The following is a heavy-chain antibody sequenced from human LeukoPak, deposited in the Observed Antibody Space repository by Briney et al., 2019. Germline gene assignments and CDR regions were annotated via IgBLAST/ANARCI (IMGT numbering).Heavy chain of an antibody. CDR2: ISESGTGT. CDR3: ARSVLVPGIRGSGSTRPNWFDP. V-gene: IGHV3-23*01. Sequence: GGSLRLSCAASGLTFSNYAMSWVRQAPGKGLEWVSAISESGTGTYYADSVKGRFTISRDNSKNTLSLQMNSLRAEDTAVYYCARSVLVPGIRGSGSTRPNWFDPWGQGTLVTVSS. D-gene: IGHD3-10*01. CDR1: GLTFSNYA. J-gene: IGHJ5*02.